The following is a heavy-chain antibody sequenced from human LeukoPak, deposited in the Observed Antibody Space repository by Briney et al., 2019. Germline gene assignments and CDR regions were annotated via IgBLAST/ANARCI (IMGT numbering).Heavy chain of an antibody. D-gene: IGHD3-22*01. CDR3: AREVYYYDSSGYYENN. CDR2: IIPILGIA. CDR1: GGTFSSYA. Sequence: SVKVSCKASGGTFSSYAISWVRQAPGQGLEWMGRIIPILGIANYAQKFQGRVTITADKSTSTAYMELGSLRSEDTAVYYCAREVYYYDSSGYYENNWGQGTLVTVSS. J-gene: IGHJ4*02. V-gene: IGHV1-69*04.